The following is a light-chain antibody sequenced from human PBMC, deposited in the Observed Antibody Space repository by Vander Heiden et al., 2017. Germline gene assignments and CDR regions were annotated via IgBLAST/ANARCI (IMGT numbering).Light chain of an antibody. CDR1: HSVANY. V-gene: IGKV1-39*01. CDR3: QQSGISPRT. J-gene: IGKJ1*01. Sequence: DIQMTPSPSSLSASVGDRVTITCRASHSVANYLNWYQQKPGKAPKLLIYAASSLQGGVPSRFSGGGSKTDFTLTISSLQPEDVATYYCQQSGISPRTFGQGTKVEI. CDR2: AAS.